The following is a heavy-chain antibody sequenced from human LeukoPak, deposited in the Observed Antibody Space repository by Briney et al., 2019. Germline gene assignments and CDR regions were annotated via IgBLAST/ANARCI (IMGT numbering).Heavy chain of an antibody. V-gene: IGHV3-7*01. D-gene: IGHD1-26*01. CDR2: IKQDGSEK. CDR3: AKNHGSYYVFDY. CDR1: GFSFRNYW. Sequence: PGGSLRLSCAASGFSFRNYWMIWVRQAPGKGREGVANIKQDGSEKYYVDSVKGRFTITRDNAKNSLYLQMNSLRAEDTAVYHCAKNHGSYYVFDYWGQGTLVTVSS. J-gene: IGHJ4*02.